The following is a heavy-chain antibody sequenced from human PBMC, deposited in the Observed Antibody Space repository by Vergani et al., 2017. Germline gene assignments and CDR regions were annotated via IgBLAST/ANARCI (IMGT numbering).Heavy chain of an antibody. J-gene: IGHJ4*02. Sequence: EVHLVESGGGLVQPGRSLRLSCSGSGFTLGDYAMTWVRQAPGKGLEWVAFIWSKPYGGTTEYAASVKGRFTISRDISKNTLYLQMNSLRAEDTAVYYCAKKGSYGDYADYWGQGTLVTVSS. CDR1: GFTLGDYA. CDR3: AKKGSYGDYADY. CDR2: IWSKPYGGTT. V-gene: IGHV3-49*04. D-gene: IGHD4-17*01.